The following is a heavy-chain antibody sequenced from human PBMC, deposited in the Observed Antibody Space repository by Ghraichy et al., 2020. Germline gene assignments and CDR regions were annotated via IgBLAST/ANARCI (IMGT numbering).Heavy chain of an antibody. Sequence: GESLNISCSASGFDFSSFNMYWVRQAPGKGLEYVSGITSNGATTYYADSVKGRFTISRDNPKNTLYFQMSSLKTEDTAVYYCVRPQEDYICGTSRPFDHWGQGTLVSVSP. CDR1: GFDFSSFN. CDR2: ITSNGATT. V-gene: IGHV3-64D*06. D-gene: IGHD3-16*02. CDR3: VRPQEDYICGTSRPFDH. J-gene: IGHJ4*02.